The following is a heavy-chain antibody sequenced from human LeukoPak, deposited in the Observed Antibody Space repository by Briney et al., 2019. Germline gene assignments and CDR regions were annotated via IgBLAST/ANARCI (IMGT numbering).Heavy chain of an antibody. V-gene: IGHV4-4*09. J-gene: IGHJ5*02. CDR3: ARLELTGDYNWFDP. Sequence: PSETLSLTCTVSGGSISSHYWSWIRQPPGKGLEWIGYIYTSGSTNYNPSLKSRVTISVDTSKNQFSLKLSSVTAADTAVYYCARLELTGDYNWFDPWGQGTLVTVSS. CDR1: GGSISSHY. D-gene: IGHD7-27*01. CDR2: IYTSGST.